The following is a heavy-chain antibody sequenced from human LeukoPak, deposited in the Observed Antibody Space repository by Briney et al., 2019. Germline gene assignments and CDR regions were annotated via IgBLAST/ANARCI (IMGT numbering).Heavy chain of an antibody. CDR2: INHGGST. J-gene: IGHJ5*02. Sequence: PSETLPLTCTVSGASISNNRYYWSWIRQPPGKGLEWIGEINHGGSTNYNPSLKSRVTISVDTSKNQFSLKLSSVTAADTAVYYCARLRYLGYCSSTSCYPWGQGTLVTVSS. CDR3: ARLRYLGYCSSTSCYP. CDR1: GASISNNRYY. D-gene: IGHD2-2*01. V-gene: IGHV4-39*07.